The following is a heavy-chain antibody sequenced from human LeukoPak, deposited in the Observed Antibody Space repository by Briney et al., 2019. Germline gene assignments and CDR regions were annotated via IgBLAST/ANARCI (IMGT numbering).Heavy chain of an antibody. D-gene: IGHD1-26*01. J-gene: IGHJ4*02. V-gene: IGHV3-74*01. CDR1: GFTFSSYV. CDR3: ALAWSGSYSGLDY. CDR2: IKSDGSIT. Sequence: GGSLRLSCAASGFTFSSYVMSWVRQAPGMGLEWVSRIKSDGSITSYADSVKGRFTISRDNARNTVYLQMNSLRAEDTAVYYCALAWSGSYSGLDYWGQGTLVTVSS.